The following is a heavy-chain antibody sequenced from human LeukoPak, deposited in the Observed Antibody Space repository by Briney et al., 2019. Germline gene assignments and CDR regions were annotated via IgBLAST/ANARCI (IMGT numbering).Heavy chain of an antibody. J-gene: IGHJ4*02. Sequence: ASVKVSCKASGYTFTGYYMHWVRQAPGQGLEWMGWINPNSGGTNYAQKFQGRVTMTRDTSISTAYMELSRLRSDDTAVYYRARPLNRIVATINYWGQGTLVTVSS. CDR2: INPNSGGT. CDR1: GYTFTGYY. CDR3: ARPLNRIVATINY. V-gene: IGHV1-2*02. D-gene: IGHD5-12*01.